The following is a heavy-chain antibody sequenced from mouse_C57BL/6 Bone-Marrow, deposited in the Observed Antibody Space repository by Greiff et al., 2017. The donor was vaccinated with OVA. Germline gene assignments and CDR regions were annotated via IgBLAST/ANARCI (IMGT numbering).Heavy chain of an antibody. CDR3: TRHYYGSSYDWYFDV. D-gene: IGHD1-1*01. Sequence: QVQLQQSGAELVRPGASVTLSCKASGYTDSDYEMHWVKQTPVHGLEWIGAIDPETGGTAYNQKFKGKAILTADKSSSTAYMELRSLTSEDSAVYYCTRHYYGSSYDWYFDVWGTGTTVTVSS. V-gene: IGHV1-15*01. CDR1: GYTDSDYE. J-gene: IGHJ1*03. CDR2: IDPETGGT.